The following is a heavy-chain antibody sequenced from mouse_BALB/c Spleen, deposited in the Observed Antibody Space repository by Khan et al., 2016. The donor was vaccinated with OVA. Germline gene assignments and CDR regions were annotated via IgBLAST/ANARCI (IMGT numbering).Heavy chain of an antibody. CDR2: INSYTGKP. J-gene: IGHJ4*01. CDR3: ARPRYLSSTTTY. Sequence: QVQLQQSGPGLMKPGETAKLSCTASGFTFTNYGMNWVKQSPGKALKLMGCINSYTGKPTYADDFKGRFTFSLDTSATTVYLQINNLKNEDTATYFGARPRYLSSTTTYWGQGTTVTVSS. V-gene: IGHV9-3-1*01. CDR1: GFTFTNYG. D-gene: IGHD1-1*01.